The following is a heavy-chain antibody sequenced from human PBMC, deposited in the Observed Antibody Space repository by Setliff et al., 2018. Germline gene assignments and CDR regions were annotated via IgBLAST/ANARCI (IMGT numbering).Heavy chain of an antibody. D-gene: IGHD2-2*01. CDR3: ARHGGYCSSTSCYFAHYFYGLDV. Sequence: PGESLTISCETSGYNFTNYWIGWVRQMPGKGLEWMGIIFPGDSDTRYSPSFQGQVTISADKSISTAYLQWSSLKASDTAMYYCARHGGYCSSTSCYFAHYFYGLDVWGQGTTVTVSS. CDR2: IFPGDSDT. CDR1: GYNFTNYW. J-gene: IGHJ6*02. V-gene: IGHV5-51*01.